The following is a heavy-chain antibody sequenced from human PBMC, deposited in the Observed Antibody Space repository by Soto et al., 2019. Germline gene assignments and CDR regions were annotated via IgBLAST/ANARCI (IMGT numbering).Heavy chain of an antibody. CDR3: ARVPHMEDYYYYGMDV. J-gene: IGHJ6*02. V-gene: IGHV1-18*01. Sequence: AAVELSCKASGYTFTSYGISWVRQAHGQGLEWMGWISAYNGNTNYAQKLQGRVTMTTDTSTSTAYMELRSLRSDDTAVYYCARVPHMEDYYYYGMDVWGQGTTVTGSS. CDR1: GYTFTSYG. CDR2: ISAYNGNT. D-gene: IGHD3-3*01.